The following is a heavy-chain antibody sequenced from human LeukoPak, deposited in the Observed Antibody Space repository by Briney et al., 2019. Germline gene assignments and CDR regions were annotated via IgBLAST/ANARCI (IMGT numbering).Heavy chain of an antibody. J-gene: IGHJ4*02. Sequence: GSLRLSCGASGFTFSKAWMSWVRQAPGKGLEWVAIISFDGSRRFYADSVRGRFTVSRDNSKNTLFLQMDSLSADDTGVYYCAKEGTDYGDYPYFFDYWGQGTLVTVSS. CDR3: AKEGTDYGDYPYFFDY. D-gene: IGHD4-17*01. CDR1: GFTFSKAW. V-gene: IGHV3-30*18. CDR2: ISFDGSRR.